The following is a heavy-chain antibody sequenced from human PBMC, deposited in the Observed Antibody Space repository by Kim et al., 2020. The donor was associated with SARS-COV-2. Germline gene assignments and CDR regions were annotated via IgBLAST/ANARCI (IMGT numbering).Heavy chain of an antibody. CDR1: GGSVSSGSYY. CDR2: IYYSGST. CDR3: ARAASSGYYYHFQH. Sequence: SETLSLTCTVSGGSVSSGSYYWSWIRQPPGKGLEWIGYIYYSGSTNYNPSLKSRVTISVDTSKNQFSLKLSSVTAADTAVYYCARAASSGYYYHFQHWGQGTLVTVSS. J-gene: IGHJ1*01. D-gene: IGHD3-22*01. V-gene: IGHV4-61*01.